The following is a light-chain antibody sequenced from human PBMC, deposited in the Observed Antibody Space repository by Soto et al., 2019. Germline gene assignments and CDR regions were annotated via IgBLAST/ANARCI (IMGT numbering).Light chain of an antibody. CDR3: MQALQSPRT. J-gene: IGKJ2*01. CDR1: QRLLNSNGYNY. CDR2: LGS. Sequence: DVVMTQSPRSLAVTPGEPASISCKSSQRLLNSNGYNYLDWYLQRPGQSPQLLIYLGSNRASGVPDSFSGSGSGTDFTLKISRVEAEDVGVYYCMQALQSPRTFGQGTKLEIK. V-gene: IGKV2-28*01.